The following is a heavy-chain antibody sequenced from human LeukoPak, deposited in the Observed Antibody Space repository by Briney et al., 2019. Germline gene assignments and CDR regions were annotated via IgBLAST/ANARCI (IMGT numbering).Heavy chain of an antibody. Sequence: SETLSLTCTVSGGSLSSGSYYLSWIRQPAGKGLEWIGRIYTSGSTNYNPSLKSRVTISVDTSKNQFSLKLSSVTAADTAVYYCARVDYYYMDVWGKGTTVTVSS. J-gene: IGHJ6*03. CDR2: IYTSGST. CDR1: GGSLSSGSYY. CDR3: ARVDYYYMDV. V-gene: IGHV4-61*02.